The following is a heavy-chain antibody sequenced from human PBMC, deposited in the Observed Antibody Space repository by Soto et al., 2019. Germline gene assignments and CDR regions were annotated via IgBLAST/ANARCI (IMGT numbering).Heavy chain of an antibody. V-gene: IGHV3-23*01. Sequence: GGSLRLSCAASGFTFSNYAMSWLRQAPGKGLEWVSISGSGGNTYYADSVKGRFTISRDNSKNTLYLQMNSLRVEDTAVYYCGPDTLDYWGQGTLVTVSS. J-gene: IGHJ4*02. CDR1: GFTFSNYA. CDR2: ISGSGGNT. CDR3: GPDTLDY.